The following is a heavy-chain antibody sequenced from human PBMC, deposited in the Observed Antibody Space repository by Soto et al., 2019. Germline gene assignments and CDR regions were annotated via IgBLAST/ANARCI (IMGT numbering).Heavy chain of an antibody. CDR3: ARLNLVRSRSDYSDIDV. CDR2: INYSGST. V-gene: IGHV4-39*01. Sequence: SETLSLTCTVSGGSITGSIYYWAWIRQPPGKGLDWIGSINYSGSTYYNPSLQSRVTISVDTSKNQFSLKLSSVTAADTAVYYCARLNLVRSRSDYSDIDVRGQGTTLTVS. CDR1: GGSITGSIYY. J-gene: IGHJ6*02. D-gene: IGHD3-10*01.